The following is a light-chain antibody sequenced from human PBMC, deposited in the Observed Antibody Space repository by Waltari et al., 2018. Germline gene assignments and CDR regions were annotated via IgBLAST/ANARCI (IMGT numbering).Light chain of an antibody. CDR2: EVS. Sequence: QSALTQPASVSGSPGQSITISCTGTSSDVGSYNLVSWYQQHPGKAPKLMIYEVSKRPSGVSNRFSCSKAGNTGFLAISWLQGEDEGCYYCCSYAGSNTFYVFGTGTKVTVL. CDR1: SSDVGSYNL. V-gene: IGLV2-23*02. J-gene: IGLJ1*01. CDR3: CSYAGSNTFYV.